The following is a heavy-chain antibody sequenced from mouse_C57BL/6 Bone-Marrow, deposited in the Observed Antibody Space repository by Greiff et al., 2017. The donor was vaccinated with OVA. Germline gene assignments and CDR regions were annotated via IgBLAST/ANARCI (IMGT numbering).Heavy chain of an antibody. V-gene: IGHV7-1*01. J-gene: IGHJ4*01. CDR2: SRNKANDYTT. D-gene: IGHD2-5*01. CDR1: GFTFSDFY. Sequence: EVNVVESGGGLVQSGRSLRLSCATSGFTFSDFYMEWVRQAPGKGLEWIAASRNKANDYTTEYSASVKGRFIVSRDTSQSILYLQMNALRAEDTAIYYCARDALYSNSAMDYWGQGTSVTVSS. CDR3: ARDALYSNSAMDY.